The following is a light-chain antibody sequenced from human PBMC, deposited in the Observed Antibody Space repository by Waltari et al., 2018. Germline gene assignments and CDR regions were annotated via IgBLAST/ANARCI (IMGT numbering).Light chain of an antibody. Sequence: QLVLTQSPSASASLGASVKLTCTLSSGHSSNVIAWLQQQPERGPRYLMKIKSDGFHSKGDEIPDPFSGSSSVAERYLTISSVQPEDEADYYCQTGGHGTWVFGGGTKLTVL. V-gene: IGLV4-69*01. J-gene: IGLJ3*02. CDR3: QTGGHGTWV. CDR2: IKSDGFH. CDR1: SGHSSNV.